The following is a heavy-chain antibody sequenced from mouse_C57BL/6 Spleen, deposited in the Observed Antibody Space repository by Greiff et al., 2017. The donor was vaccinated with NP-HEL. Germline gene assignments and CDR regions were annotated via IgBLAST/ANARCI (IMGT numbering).Heavy chain of an antibody. Sequence: DVQLVESGGGLVKPGGSLKLSCAASGFTFSDYGMHWVRQAPEKGLEWVAYISSGSSTIYYADTVKGRFTISRDNAKNTLFLQMTSLRSEDTAMYYCARPNWDDYFDYWGQSTTLTVSS. CDR1: GFTFSDYG. V-gene: IGHV5-17*01. CDR3: ARPNWDDYFDY. J-gene: IGHJ2*01. D-gene: IGHD4-1*01. CDR2: ISSGSSTI.